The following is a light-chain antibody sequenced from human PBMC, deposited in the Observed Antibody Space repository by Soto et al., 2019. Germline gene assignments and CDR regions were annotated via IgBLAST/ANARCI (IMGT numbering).Light chain of an antibody. J-gene: IGKJ4*01. CDR2: DSS. CDR1: QSVGTY. Sequence: EIVLTQSPATLSLSPGERATLSCRASQSVGTYFAWYQQKPGQAPRLLIYDSSNRATGIPPRFSGSGSGTDFTLTISSLEPEDFAVYYCQKRSDWPSTFGGGTKVDI. CDR3: QKRSDWPST. V-gene: IGKV3-11*01.